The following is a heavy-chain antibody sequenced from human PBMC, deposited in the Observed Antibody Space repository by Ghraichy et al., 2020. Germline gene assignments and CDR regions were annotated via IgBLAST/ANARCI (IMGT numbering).Heavy chain of an antibody. Sequence: SETLSLTCTVSGGSISSSSYLWGWIRQSPGKGLEWIGSIYYSGSTYYNPSLKSRVTISVDTSKNQFSLKLSSVTAADTAVYFCARRLGSSSYYYHGMDVWGQGATVTVSS. J-gene: IGHJ6*02. CDR2: IYYSGST. V-gene: IGHV4-39*01. CDR1: GGSISSSSYL. CDR3: ARRLGSSSYYYHGMDV. D-gene: IGHD6-6*01.